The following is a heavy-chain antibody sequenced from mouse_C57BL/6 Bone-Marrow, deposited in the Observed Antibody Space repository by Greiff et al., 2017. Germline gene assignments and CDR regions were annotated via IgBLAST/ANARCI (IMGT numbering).Heavy chain of an antibody. CDR1: GFNIKDDY. J-gene: IGHJ3*01. D-gene: IGHD2-3*01. CDR2: IDPENGDT. V-gene: IGHV14-4*01. CDR3: TTGGYDGCPFAY. Sequence: EVQLQQSGAELVRPGASVKLSCTASGFNIKDDYMHWVKQRPEQGLEWIGWIDPENGDTEYASKFQGKATITADTSSNTAYLQLSSLTSEDTAVYYCTTGGYDGCPFAYWGQGTLVTVSA.